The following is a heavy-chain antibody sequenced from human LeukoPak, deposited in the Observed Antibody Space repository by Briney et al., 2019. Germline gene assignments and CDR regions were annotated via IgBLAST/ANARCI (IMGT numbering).Heavy chain of an antibody. D-gene: IGHD3-22*01. J-gene: IGHJ4*02. CDR1: GFTVDSNY. V-gene: IGHV3-30*03. CDR3: ARGSTDSSGLFDY. CDR2: ISYDGSNK. Sequence: GGSLRLSCAASGFTVDSNYLSWVRQAPGKGLEWVAVISYDGSNKYYADSVKGRFTISRDNSKNTLYLQMNSLRAEDTAVYYCARGSTDSSGLFDYWGQGTLVTVSS.